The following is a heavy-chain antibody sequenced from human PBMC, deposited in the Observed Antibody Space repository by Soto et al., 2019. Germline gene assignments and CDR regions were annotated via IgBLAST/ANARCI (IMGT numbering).Heavy chain of an antibody. Sequence: EVQLVESGGGLVQPGGSLRLFCAASGFTFSSYWMHWVRQAPGKGLVWVSRINSDGSSTTYADSVKGRFTISRDNAKNTLYLQMNSLRAEDTAVYYCARVETCSSTSCYSVFDYWGQGTLVTVSS. D-gene: IGHD2-2*01. CDR3: ARVETCSSTSCYSVFDY. CDR1: GFTFSSYW. CDR2: INSDGSST. V-gene: IGHV3-74*03. J-gene: IGHJ4*02.